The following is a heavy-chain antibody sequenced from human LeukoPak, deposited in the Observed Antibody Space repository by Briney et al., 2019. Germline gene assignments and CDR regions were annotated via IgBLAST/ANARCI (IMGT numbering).Heavy chain of an antibody. CDR1: GGTFSSYD. CDR3: ARHNPHTMVRGDIPFDY. D-gene: IGHD3-10*01. Sequence: GSSVKVSCKASGGTFSSYDISWVRQAPGQGLEWMGGIIPIFGTANYAQKFQGRVTITADESTSTAYMELSSLRSEDTAVYYCARHNPHTMVRGDIPFDYWGQGTLVTVSS. V-gene: IGHV1-69*01. CDR2: IIPIFGTA. J-gene: IGHJ4*02.